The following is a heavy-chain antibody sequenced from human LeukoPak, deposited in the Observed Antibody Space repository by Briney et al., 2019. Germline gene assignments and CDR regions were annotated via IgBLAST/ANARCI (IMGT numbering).Heavy chain of an antibody. D-gene: IGHD3-3*01. CDR2: ISYDGSNK. CDR1: GFTLSNYD. Sequence: GGSLRLSCAASGFTLSNYDMGWVRQAPGKGLEWVAVISYDGSNKYYADSVKGRFTISRDNSKNTLYLQMNSLRAEDTAVYYCAKAPDFWSGYPDYWGQGTLVTVSS. V-gene: IGHV3-30*18. J-gene: IGHJ4*02. CDR3: AKAPDFWSGYPDY.